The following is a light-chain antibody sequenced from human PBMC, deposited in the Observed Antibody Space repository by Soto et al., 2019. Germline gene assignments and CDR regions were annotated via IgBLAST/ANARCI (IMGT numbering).Light chain of an antibody. CDR3: CSYAGRSTLV. Sequence: QSVLTQPASVSGSPGQSITISCTGSSSDVGSYNLVSWHQQYPGKAPKLMSYEGSKRPSGVSNRFSGSKSGNTASLTISGLQAEDEADYYCCSYAGRSTLVFGGGTKVTLL. CDR2: EGS. CDR1: SSDVGSYNL. J-gene: IGLJ3*02. V-gene: IGLV2-23*01.